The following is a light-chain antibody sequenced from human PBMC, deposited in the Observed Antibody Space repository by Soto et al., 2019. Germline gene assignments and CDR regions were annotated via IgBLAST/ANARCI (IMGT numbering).Light chain of an antibody. J-gene: IGLJ1*01. CDR1: SSDVGAYNY. V-gene: IGLV2-8*01. CDR3: TSHAGTINFPYI. Sequence: QSALTQPPSASGSPGQSVTISCTGTSSDVGAYNYVSWNQHHPGKAPKLLVYEVNKRPSGVPDRFSGSKSGNTASLTVSGLQAEDEADYYCTSHAGTINFPYIFGTGNKLTVL. CDR2: EVN.